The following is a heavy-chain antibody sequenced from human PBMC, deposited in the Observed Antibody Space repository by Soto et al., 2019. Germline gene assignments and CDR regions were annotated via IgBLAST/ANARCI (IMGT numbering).Heavy chain of an antibody. D-gene: IGHD2-15*01. V-gene: IGHV4-59*01. CDR1: GDSISGYY. J-gene: IGHJ4*02. CDR2: IYYSGST. CDR3: AKYRRTDAEGYTFDY. Sequence: SETLSLTCTVSGDSISGYYWSWIRQPPGKGLEWVGYIYYSGSTNYNPSLKGRVTMSVDTSKNQFSLKLTSVTAADTAMYFCAKYRRTDAEGYTFDYWGQGALVTVS.